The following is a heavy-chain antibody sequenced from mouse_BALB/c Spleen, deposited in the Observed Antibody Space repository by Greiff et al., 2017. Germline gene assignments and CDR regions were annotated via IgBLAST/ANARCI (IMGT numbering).Heavy chain of an antibody. CDR2: ISSGGST. D-gene: IGHD1-1*01. J-gene: IGHJ3*01. V-gene: IGHV5-6-5*01. Sequence: EVKVVESGGGLVKPGGSLKLSCAVSGFTFSSYAMSWVRQTPEKRLEWVASISSGGSTYYPDSVKGRFTISRDNARNILYLQMSSLRSEDTAMYYCARRGSSYVGFAYWGQGTLVTVSA. CDR3: ARRGSSYVGFAY. CDR1: GFTFSSYA.